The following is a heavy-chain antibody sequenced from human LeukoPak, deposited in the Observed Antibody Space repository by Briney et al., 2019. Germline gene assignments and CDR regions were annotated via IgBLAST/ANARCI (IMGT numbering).Heavy chain of an antibody. CDR3: ARLNGALGVVIIGAWFDP. CDR2: IYPGDSDT. J-gene: IGHJ5*02. CDR1: GYSFTSYW. Sequence: GESLKISCKGSGYSFTSYWIGWVRQMPGKGLEWMGIIYPGDSDTRYSPSFQGQVTISADKSISTAYLQWSSLKASDTAMYYCARLNGALGVVIIGAWFDPWGQGTLVTVSS. V-gene: IGHV5-51*01. D-gene: IGHD3-3*01.